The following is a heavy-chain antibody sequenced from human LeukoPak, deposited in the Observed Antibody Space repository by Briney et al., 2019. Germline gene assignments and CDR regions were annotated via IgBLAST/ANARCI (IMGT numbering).Heavy chain of an antibody. V-gene: IGHV4-59*08. D-gene: IGHD2-15*01. CDR1: GGSISSYY. Sequence: SETLSLTCTVSGGSISSYYWSWIRQPPGKGLEWIGYIYNRGSTNYNPSLKSRVTISVDTSKNQFSLNLSSVTAADTAMYYCARHGEHCSGGSCYTGNWFDPWGQGTLVTVSA. CDR2: IYNRGST. CDR3: ARHGEHCSGGSCYTGNWFDP. J-gene: IGHJ5*02.